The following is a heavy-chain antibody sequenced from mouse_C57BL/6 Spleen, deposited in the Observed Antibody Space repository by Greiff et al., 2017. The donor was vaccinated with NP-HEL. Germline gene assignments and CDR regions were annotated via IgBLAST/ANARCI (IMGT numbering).Heavy chain of an antibody. CDR1: GYAFSSYW. J-gene: IGHJ1*03. D-gene: IGHD1-1*01. CDR3: ARSAVTTVVANPGFDV. V-gene: IGHV1-80*01. CDR2: IYPGDGDT. Sequence: LQQSGASVKISCKASGYAFSSYWMNWVKQRPGKGLEWIGQIYPGDGDTNYNGKFKGKATLTADKSSSTAYMQLSSLTSEDSAVYFCARSAVTTVVANPGFDVWGTGTTVTVSS.